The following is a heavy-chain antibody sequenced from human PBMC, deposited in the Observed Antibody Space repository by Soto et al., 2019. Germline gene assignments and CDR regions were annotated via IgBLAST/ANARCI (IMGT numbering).Heavy chain of an antibody. D-gene: IGHD4-17*01. J-gene: IGHJ4*02. Sequence: PSATLSLTCTVSGGSISSYYWSWIRQPPGKGLEWIGYIYYSRSTNYNPSLKSRVTISVDTSKNQFSLKLSSVTAADTAVYYCARSQTTVTSYDYWGQGTLVTVSS. V-gene: IGHV4-59*08. CDR1: GGSISSYY. CDR3: ARSQTTVTSYDY. CDR2: IYYSRST.